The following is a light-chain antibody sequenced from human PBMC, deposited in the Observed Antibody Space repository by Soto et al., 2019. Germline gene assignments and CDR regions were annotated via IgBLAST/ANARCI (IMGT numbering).Light chain of an antibody. J-gene: IGLJ2*01. CDR3: SSYAETTPLA. CDR2: EGS. Sequence: QSALTQPASVSGSPGQSITISCSGSSTDVGGYNLVSWYQQHPGKAPKLIIYEGSKRPSGVSNRFSGSKSGNTASLTISGLQAADEADYYCSSYAETTPLAFGGGTKLTVL. CDR1: STDVGGYNL. V-gene: IGLV2-23*01.